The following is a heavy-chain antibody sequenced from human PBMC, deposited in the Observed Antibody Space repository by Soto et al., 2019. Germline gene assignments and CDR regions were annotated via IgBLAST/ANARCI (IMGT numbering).Heavy chain of an antibody. CDR2: IIPVFGAT. J-gene: IGHJ4*02. CDR3: AGSPEWSSALSHLVITTFGFY. V-gene: IGHV1-69*01. CDR1: GGTFSSYA. Sequence: QVQLVQSGAEVKKPGSSVKVSCKASGGTFSSYAFSWVRQAPGQGLEWMGGIIPVFGATNYAQRFQGRVTITADASTSTAYMDLSSLKSEDTAVYYCAGSPEWSSALSHLVITTFGFYWGPGTVVTVSP. D-gene: IGHD3-22*01.